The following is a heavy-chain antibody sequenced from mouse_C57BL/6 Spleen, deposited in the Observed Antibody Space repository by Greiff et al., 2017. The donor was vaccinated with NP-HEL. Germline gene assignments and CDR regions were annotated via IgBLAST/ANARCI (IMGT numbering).Heavy chain of an antibody. CDR3: ASVYDSIFAY. V-gene: IGHV3-1*01. D-gene: IGHD2-4*01. J-gene: IGHJ3*01. CDR1: GYSITSGYD. CDR2: ISYSGST. Sequence: EVKLMESGPGMVKPSQSLSLTCTVPGYSITSGYDWHWIRHFPGNKLEWMGYISYSGSTNYNPSLKSRISITHDTSKNHFFLKLNSVTTEDTATYYCASVYDSIFAYWGQGTLVTVSA.